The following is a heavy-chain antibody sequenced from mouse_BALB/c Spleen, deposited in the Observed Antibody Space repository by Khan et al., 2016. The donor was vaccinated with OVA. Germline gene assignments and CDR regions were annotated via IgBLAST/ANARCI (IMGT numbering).Heavy chain of an antibody. Sequence: EVQLQQSGPELVKPGASVKISCKASGYSFTGYFMNWVMQSHGKSLEWIGRINPHIGETFYNQKFKDKATLTVDESSSTAHMELRSLASEDAAVYYCARIYRSDSYYWGQGTTLTVSS. CDR2: INPHIGET. D-gene: IGHD1-1*01. CDR3: ARIYRSDSYY. V-gene: IGHV1-20*02. CDR1: GYSFTGYF. J-gene: IGHJ2*01.